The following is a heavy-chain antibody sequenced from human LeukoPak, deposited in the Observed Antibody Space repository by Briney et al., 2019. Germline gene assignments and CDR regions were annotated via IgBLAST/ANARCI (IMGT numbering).Heavy chain of an antibody. J-gene: IGHJ6*02. CDR1: GFTFNSYN. Sequence: GGSLRLSCAASGFTFNSYNMNWVRQAPGKGLEWVSYISSDSSTIFYADSVKGRFTISRDNSKSTLYLQMNSLRPEDTAVYYCARDPTLGCSGGSCSIGGSHGMDVWGQGTTVTVSS. V-gene: IGHV3-48*01. CDR3: ARDPTLGCSGGSCSIGGSHGMDV. D-gene: IGHD2-15*01. CDR2: ISSDSSTI.